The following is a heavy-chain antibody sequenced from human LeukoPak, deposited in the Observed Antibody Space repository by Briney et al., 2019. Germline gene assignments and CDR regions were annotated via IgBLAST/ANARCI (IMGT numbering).Heavy chain of an antibody. Sequence: PSETLSLTCTVSGGSISSSDFYWSWIRQPPGKGLEWIAYIYYSGRTYYTPSLKSRVTISLDTSKNQFSLTLTSVTAADTAVYYCARAGIYYDSSGYYYWGQGTLVTVSS. CDR3: ARAGIYYDSSGYYY. V-gene: IGHV4-30-4*01. D-gene: IGHD3-22*01. J-gene: IGHJ4*02. CDR2: IYYSGRT. CDR1: GGSISSSDFY.